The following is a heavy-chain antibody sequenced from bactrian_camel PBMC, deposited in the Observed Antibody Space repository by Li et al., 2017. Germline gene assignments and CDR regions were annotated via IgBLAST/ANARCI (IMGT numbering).Heavy chain of an antibody. Sequence: HVQLVESGGGSVQAGGSLRLSCRGPIISTYCTAWFRQAPGQEREGVASIDSDGSTSYADSVKGRFTISKGNAKNTLYLQMNSLKPDDTAMYYCAARDRYPCPLLAGAEYQYWGQGDPGHRL. CDR2: IDSDGST. D-gene: IGHD2*01. V-gene: IGHV3S53*01. J-gene: IGHJ4*01. CDR1: GPIISTYC. CDR3: AARDRYPCPLLAGAEYQY.